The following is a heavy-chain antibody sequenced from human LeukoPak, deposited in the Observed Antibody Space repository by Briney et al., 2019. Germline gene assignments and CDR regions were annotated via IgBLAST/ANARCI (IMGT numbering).Heavy chain of an antibody. D-gene: IGHD4-11*01. CDR3: ARDADDSNFVGWFDP. CDR1: GYTITELS. CDR2: FDPEDGET. J-gene: IGHJ5*02. Sequence: ASVKVSCKVSGYTITELSMHWVRQAPGKGLEWMGGFDPEDGETIYAQKFQGRVTMTRDTSTSTVYMELSSLRSEDTAVYYCARDADDSNFVGWFDPWGLGTLVTVSS. V-gene: IGHV1-24*01.